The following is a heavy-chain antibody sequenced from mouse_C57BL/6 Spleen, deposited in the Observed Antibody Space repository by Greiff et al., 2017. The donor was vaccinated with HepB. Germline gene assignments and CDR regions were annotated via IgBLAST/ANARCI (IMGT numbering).Heavy chain of an antibody. V-gene: IGHV5-17*01. CDR2: ISSGISTI. D-gene: IGHD1-1*01. Sequence: DVQLVESGGGLVKPGGSLKLSCAASGFTFSDYGMHWVRQAPEKGLEWVAYISSGISTIYYADTVKGRFTISRDNAKNPLFLQMTSLRSEDTAMYYCAKGAVVAYYYAMDYWGQGTSVTVSS. CDR3: AKGAVVAYYYAMDY. CDR1: GFTFSDYG. J-gene: IGHJ4*01.